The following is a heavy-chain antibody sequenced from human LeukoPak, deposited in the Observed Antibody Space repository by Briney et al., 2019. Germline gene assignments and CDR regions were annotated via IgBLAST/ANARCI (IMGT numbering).Heavy chain of an antibody. J-gene: IGHJ5*02. Sequence: KISCKGSGYTFSTYAINWVRQAPGQGLEWMGGIIPIFGTAIYAQKFQGRLTITADESTSTAYMELCSLRSEDTAVYYCARDIRNWFDPWGQGTLVTVSS. CDR2: IIPIFGTA. CDR1: GYTFSTYA. V-gene: IGHV1-69*01. CDR3: ARDIRNWFDP.